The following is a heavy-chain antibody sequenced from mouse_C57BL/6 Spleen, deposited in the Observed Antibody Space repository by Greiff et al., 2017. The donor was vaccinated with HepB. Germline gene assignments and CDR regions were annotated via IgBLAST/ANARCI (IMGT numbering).Heavy chain of an antibody. CDR2: ISSGGSYT. CDR3: ARQGGRGSSGYFDY. V-gene: IGHV5-6*01. Sequence: EVQGVESGGDLVKPGGSLKLSCAASGFTFSSYGMSWVRQTPDKRLEWVATISSGGSYTYYPDSVKGRFTISRDNAKNTLYLQMSSLKSEDTAMYYCARQGGRGSSGYFDYWGQGTTLTVSS. CDR1: GFTFSSYG. D-gene: IGHD3-2*02. J-gene: IGHJ2*01.